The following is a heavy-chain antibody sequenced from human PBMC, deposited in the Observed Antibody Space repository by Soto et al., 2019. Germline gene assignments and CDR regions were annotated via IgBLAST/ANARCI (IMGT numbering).Heavy chain of an antibody. CDR1: GFSLSTSGVG. Sequence: QITLKESGPTLVKPTQTLTLTCTFSGFSLSTSGVGVGWIRQPPGKALEWLALIYWNDDKRYSPSLKSRLTITKDTSKNQVVLTMTNMDPVDTATYYCAHFLWFGEGDYYYGMDVWGQGTTVTVSS. CDR3: AHFLWFGEGDYYYGMDV. CDR2: IYWNDDK. D-gene: IGHD3-10*01. V-gene: IGHV2-5*01. J-gene: IGHJ6*02.